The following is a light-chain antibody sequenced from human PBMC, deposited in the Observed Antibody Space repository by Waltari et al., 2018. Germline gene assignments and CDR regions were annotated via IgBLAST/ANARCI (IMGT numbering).Light chain of an antibody. J-gene: IGKJ5*01. V-gene: IGKV3-11*01. Sequence: EIVLTQSPATLSLSPGERATLSCRASQSVSSYLAWYQQKPGQAPRLLIYDASNRATGFPARFSGSGFGTDFTLTISSLEPEDFAVYYCQQRSNWPTFGQGTRLEIK. CDR3: QQRSNWPT. CDR1: QSVSSY. CDR2: DAS.